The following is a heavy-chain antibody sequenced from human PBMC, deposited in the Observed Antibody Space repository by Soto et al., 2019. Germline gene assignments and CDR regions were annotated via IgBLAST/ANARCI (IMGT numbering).Heavy chain of an antibody. D-gene: IGHD6-19*01. CDR3: ARDRVGAVAGTPDWFDP. Sequence: QVQLVQSGAEVKKPGASVKVSCKASGYAFTSYGISWVRQAPGQGLEWMGWISAYNGNTNYAQKLQGRVTMTTDTSTSTAYMELRSLRSDDTAVYYCARDRVGAVAGTPDWFDPWGQGTLVTVSS. CDR1: GYAFTSYG. CDR2: ISAYNGNT. J-gene: IGHJ5*02. V-gene: IGHV1-18*01.